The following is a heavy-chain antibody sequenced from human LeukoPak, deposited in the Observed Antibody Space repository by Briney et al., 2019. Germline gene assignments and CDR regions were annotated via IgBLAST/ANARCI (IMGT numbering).Heavy chain of an antibody. CDR3: ARARSQRGYSYRAGYYYYYMDV. J-gene: IGHJ6*03. Sequence: PSETLSLTCAVYGGSFSGYYWSWLRQPPGKGLEWIGEINHSGSTNYNPSLKSRVTISVDTSKNQFSLKLSSVTAADTAVYYCARARSQRGYSYRAGYYYYYMDVWGKGTTVTVSS. V-gene: IGHV4-34*01. CDR2: INHSGST. CDR1: GGSFSGYY. D-gene: IGHD5-18*01.